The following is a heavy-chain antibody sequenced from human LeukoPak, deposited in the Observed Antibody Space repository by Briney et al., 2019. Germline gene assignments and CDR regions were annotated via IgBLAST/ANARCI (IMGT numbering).Heavy chain of an antibody. V-gene: IGHV3-30*03. CDR1: GFTFSSYG. CDR3: ARDRVGATSAYFDY. D-gene: IGHD1-26*01. CDR2: ISYDGSNK. Sequence: QPGRSLRLSCAASGFTFSSYGMHWVRQAPGKGLEWVAVISYDGSNKYYADSVKGRFTISRDNAKNSLYLQMNSLRAEDTAVYYCARDRVGATSAYFDYWGQGTLVTVSS. J-gene: IGHJ4*02.